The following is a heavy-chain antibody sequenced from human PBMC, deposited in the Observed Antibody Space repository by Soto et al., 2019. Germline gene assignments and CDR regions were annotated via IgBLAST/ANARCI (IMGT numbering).Heavy chain of an antibody. CDR1: GDTVSSNSVA. CDR3: ARSEEDSDYYYYGMDV. Sequence: PSQTLSLPCVGSGDTVSSNSVAWNWVRQSPSRGLEWLGRTYYRSRWYSDYAVSVRSRIDINADTSKNHVSLQLNSVTPEDTAVYYCARSEEDSDYYYYGMDVWGQGTTVTVSS. CDR2: TYYRSRWYS. J-gene: IGHJ6*02. D-gene: IGHD2-15*01. V-gene: IGHV6-1*01.